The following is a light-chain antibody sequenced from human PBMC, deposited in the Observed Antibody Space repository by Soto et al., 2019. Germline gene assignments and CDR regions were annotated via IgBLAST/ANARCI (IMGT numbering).Light chain of an antibody. V-gene: IGLV2-23*02. CDR1: SSDVGSYNL. J-gene: IGLJ1*01. Sequence: QSALTQPASVSGSPGQSITISCTGTSSDVGSYNLVSWYQQHPGKAPKLMIYEVSKRPSGVSNRCSGSKSGNTASLTISGLQAEDEADYDCCSYAGSSTLYVFGTGTKVTVL. CDR2: EVS. CDR3: CSYAGSSTLYV.